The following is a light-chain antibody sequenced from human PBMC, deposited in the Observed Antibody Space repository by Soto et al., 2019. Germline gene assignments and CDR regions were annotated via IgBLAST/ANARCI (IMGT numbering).Light chain of an antibody. CDR2: GAS. CDR3: QQYGLSIT. J-gene: IGKJ5*01. Sequence: EIVLTQSPGTLSLSPGERATLSCRASQSLRTNYLAWYQQKPGQSPRLLISGASSRATGIPDRFSGSGSGTDFTLTISRLEPEDFAVYYCQQYGLSITFVQGTRLEIQ. CDR1: QSLRTNY. V-gene: IGKV3-20*01.